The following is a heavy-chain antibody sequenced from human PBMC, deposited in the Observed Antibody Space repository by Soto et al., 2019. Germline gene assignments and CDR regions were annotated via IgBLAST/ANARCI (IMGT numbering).Heavy chain of an antibody. CDR3: ARGLVVAATHYSYGMDV. V-gene: IGHV4-34*01. CDR2: INHSGST. Sequence: QVQLQQWGAGLLKPSETLSLTCAVYGGSFSGYYWSWIRQPPGKGLEWIGEINHSGSTNSNPSLKSRVTISEDTSKNQFTLKLSSATAADTAVYYCARGLVVAATHYSYGMDVWGQGTTVTVSS. CDR1: GGSFSGYY. J-gene: IGHJ6*02. D-gene: IGHD2-15*01.